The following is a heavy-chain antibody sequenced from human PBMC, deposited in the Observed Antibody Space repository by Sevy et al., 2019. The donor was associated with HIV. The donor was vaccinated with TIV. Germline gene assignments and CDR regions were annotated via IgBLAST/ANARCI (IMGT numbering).Heavy chain of an antibody. V-gene: IGHV3-23*01. CDR1: GFTFNTYA. Sequence: GGSLRLSCAASGFTFNTYAMTWVRQAPGKGLEWVSSISGSGGNTYYALSVKGRFTISRDNSKNTLYLRMNSLRAEDTAVSYCAKDDLYGDYRIEYWGQGTLVTVSS. CDR3: AKDDLYGDYRIEY. J-gene: IGHJ4*02. CDR2: ISGSGGNT. D-gene: IGHD4-17*01.